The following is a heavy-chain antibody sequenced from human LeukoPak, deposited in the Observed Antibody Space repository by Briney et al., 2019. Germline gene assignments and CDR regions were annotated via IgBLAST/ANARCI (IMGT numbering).Heavy chain of an antibody. CDR2: ISIYSGST. D-gene: IGHD1-26*01. V-gene: IGHV1-18*01. CDR1: GYTFTNYG. CDR3: AGGPRWGLWEVALGDY. Sequence: ASVKVSCMASGYTFTNYGISWVRQAPGQGLEWMEWISIYSGSTNYAQKLQGRVNMTTDTSTSPAYMELGNLSADEPACDYCAGGPRWGLWEVALGDYWGQGTLVTVSS. J-gene: IGHJ4*02.